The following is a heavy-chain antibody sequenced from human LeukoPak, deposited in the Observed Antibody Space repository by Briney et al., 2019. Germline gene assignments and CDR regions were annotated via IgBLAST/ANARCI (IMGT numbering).Heavy chain of an antibody. CDR1: GFPFSSYW. CDR2: ISGSGRTI. V-gene: IGHV3-11*01. Sequence: GGSLRLSCVASGFPFSSYWMTWIRQAPGKGLEWVSYISGSGRTIYYADSVKGRFTISRDNAKNSLYLQMNSLRADDTAVYYCARDFKDSTYYNFDCWGQGTLVTVSS. CDR3: ARDFKDSTYYNFDC. D-gene: IGHD2/OR15-2a*01. J-gene: IGHJ4*02.